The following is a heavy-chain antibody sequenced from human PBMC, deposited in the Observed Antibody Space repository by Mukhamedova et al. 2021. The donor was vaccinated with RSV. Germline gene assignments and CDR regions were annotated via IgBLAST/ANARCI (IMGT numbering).Heavy chain of an antibody. J-gene: IGHJ4*02. Sequence: SWVRQMPGKGLEWMGRIDPSDFYTNYSPSFQGHVTISADKSISTAYLQWSSLKASDTAMYYCATLRKSGYNYWGQGTLVTVSS. CDR2: IDPSDFYT. D-gene: IGHD3-3*01. V-gene: IGHV5-10-1*01. CDR3: ATLRKSGYNY.